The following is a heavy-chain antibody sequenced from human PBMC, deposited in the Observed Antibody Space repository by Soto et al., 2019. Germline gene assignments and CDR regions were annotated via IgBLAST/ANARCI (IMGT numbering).Heavy chain of an antibody. Sequence: ASPMTGAWTVSGSTLSDFFVCWGRHAPRKGLEWMGGFDPEDGETIYAQKFPGRVTMTEDTSTDTAYMELNSLRSEDTAVNYCAVFTSTRRIAGFPHALDIPAEAPVLTVS. D-gene: IGHD2-2*01. CDR2: FDPEDGET. CDR3: AVFTSTRRIAGFPHALDI. J-gene: IGHJ3*02. V-gene: IGHV1-24*01. CDR1: GSTLSDFF.